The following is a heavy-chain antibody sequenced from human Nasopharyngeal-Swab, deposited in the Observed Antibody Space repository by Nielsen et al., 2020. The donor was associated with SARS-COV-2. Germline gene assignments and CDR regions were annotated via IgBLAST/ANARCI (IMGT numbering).Heavy chain of an antibody. CDR3: ATHPRGQLDPFDY. Sequence: ESLKISCTVSGASITTSYWSWIRQPPGKGLEWIGYIHYSGSTNYNPSLKGRVTISKDTSKNQFSLNLNSVTAADPAVYYCATHPRGQLDPFDYWGQGSLVTVSS. CDR1: GASITTSY. J-gene: IGHJ4*02. D-gene: IGHD6-13*01. CDR2: IHYSGST. V-gene: IGHV4-59*08.